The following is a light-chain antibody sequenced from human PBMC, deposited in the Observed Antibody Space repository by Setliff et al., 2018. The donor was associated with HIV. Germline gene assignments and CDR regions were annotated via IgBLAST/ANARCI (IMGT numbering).Light chain of an antibody. V-gene: IGKV4-1*01. Sequence: DIVLTQSPDSLAVSLGERATINCKSSQGVFYRSNSKNYLAWYQQRPGQPPKLVLYWASTRESGVPDRFSSSGSGTDFTLTITSLQAEDVGVYFCQQYYGNPSFGQGTKVDIK. J-gene: IGKJ1*01. CDR3: QQYYGNPS. CDR2: WAS. CDR1: QGVFYRSNSKNY.